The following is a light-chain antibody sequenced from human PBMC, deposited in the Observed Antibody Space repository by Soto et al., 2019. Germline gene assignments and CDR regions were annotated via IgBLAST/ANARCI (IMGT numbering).Light chain of an antibody. CDR1: QSVSSRH. V-gene: IGKV3-20*01. Sequence: EIVLTQSPGTLSLSPGERVTLSCRASQSVSSRHLAWYQQKPGQAPRLLISGASTRATGIPDRFSGSGSGTDFTLTISRLEPEDFAVYYCQQDGSSPRVTFGGGTKVEIK. CDR3: QQDGSSPRVT. J-gene: IGKJ4*01. CDR2: GAS.